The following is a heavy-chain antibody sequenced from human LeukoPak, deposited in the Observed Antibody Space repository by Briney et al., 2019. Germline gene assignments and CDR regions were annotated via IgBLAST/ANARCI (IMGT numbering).Heavy chain of an antibody. D-gene: IGHD3-3*01. V-gene: IGHV3-7*01. CDR2: IGEDGSEK. CDR3: ARLNYDFWSGVWEGYYMDV. CDR1: GFTFSSYW. J-gene: IGHJ6*03. Sequence: PGGSLRLSRAASGFTFSSYWMTWVRQAPGKGLEWVTNIGEDGSEKYYVDSVKGRFTISRDNAKNSLYLQVNSLRAEDTAVYYCARLNYDFWSGVWEGYYMDVWGKGTTVTVSS.